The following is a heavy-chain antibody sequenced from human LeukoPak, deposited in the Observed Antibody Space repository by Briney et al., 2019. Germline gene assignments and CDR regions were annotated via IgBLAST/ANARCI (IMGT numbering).Heavy chain of an antibody. CDR3: ARGGSSWYRGSFQH. CDR1: GYTFTIYD. J-gene: IGHJ1*01. CDR2: INPSGGST. D-gene: IGHD6-13*01. Sequence: ASVRVSCKASGYTFTIYDMHWVPQAPGQGLEWMGIINPSGGSTSYAQIFQGRVTMTRDTSTSTVYMGLSSLRSEDTAVYYCARGGSSWYRGSFQHWGQGTLVTVSS. V-gene: IGHV1-46*01.